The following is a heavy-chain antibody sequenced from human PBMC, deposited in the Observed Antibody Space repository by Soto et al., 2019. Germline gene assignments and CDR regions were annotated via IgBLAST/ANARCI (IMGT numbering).Heavy chain of an antibody. J-gene: IGHJ4*02. CDR3: ARDTRIAARPLYFDY. CDR2: IIPIFGTA. V-gene: IGHV1-69*06. Sequence: SVKVTCKASGGTFSSYAISWVRQAPGQGLEWMGGIIPIFGTANYAQKFQGRVTITADKSTSTAYMELSSLRSEDTAVYYCARDTRIAARPLYFDYWGQGTLVTVSS. D-gene: IGHD6-6*01. CDR1: GGTFSSYA.